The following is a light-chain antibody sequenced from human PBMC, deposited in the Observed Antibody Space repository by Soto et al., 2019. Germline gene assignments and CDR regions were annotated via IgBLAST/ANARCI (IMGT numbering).Light chain of an antibody. CDR1: QSINTY. CDR2: AAS. Sequence: DIQMTQSPSSLPASVGERVTISCRASQSINTYLNWFQQKPGKAPKLLIYAASTLPSGVPSRFSGSGSGTDFTLTISSLQREDFATYYCQQSFSGLGTFGPGTKVDMK. J-gene: IGKJ3*01. CDR3: QQSFSGLGT. V-gene: IGKV1-39*01.